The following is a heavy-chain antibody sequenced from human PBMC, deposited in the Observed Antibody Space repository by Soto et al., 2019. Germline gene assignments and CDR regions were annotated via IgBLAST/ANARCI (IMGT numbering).Heavy chain of an antibody. CDR2: IKSKTDGGTT. CDR3: TTGEESSGWYGYYHGMGV. CDR1: GFTFSNAW. V-gene: IGHV3-15*07. J-gene: IGHJ6*02. D-gene: IGHD6-13*01. Sequence: GGSLRLSCAASGFTFSNAWMNWVRQAPGKGLEWVGRIKSKTDGGTTDYAAPVKGRFTISRDDSKNTVYLQMNSLKTEDTALYYSTTGEESSGWYGYYHGMGVWGQGPTVTVSS.